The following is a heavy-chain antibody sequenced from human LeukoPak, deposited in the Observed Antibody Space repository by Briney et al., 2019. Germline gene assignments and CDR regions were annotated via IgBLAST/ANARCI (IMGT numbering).Heavy chain of an antibody. CDR1: GFTFSSYW. Sequence: PGGSLRLSCAASGFTFSSYWMSWVRQAPGKGLEWVANIKQDGSEKYYVDSVKGRFTISRDNAKNSLYLQMNSLRAEDTAVYYCARRDCSSTSCYGSGSYQPDYWGQGTLVTVSS. D-gene: IGHD2-2*01. J-gene: IGHJ4*02. V-gene: IGHV3-7*01. CDR3: ARRDCSSTSCYGSGSYQPDY. CDR2: IKQDGSEK.